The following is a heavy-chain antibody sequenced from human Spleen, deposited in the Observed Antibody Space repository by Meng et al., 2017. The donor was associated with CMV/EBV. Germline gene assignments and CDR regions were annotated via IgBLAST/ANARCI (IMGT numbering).Heavy chain of an antibody. J-gene: IGHJ4*02. D-gene: IGHD3-22*01. CDR3: ANFLYDTSNYVDY. Sequence: VSGGAISTNTRWGWIRQPPGKGLEWIGSIYYRGNTYYNPSLKSRVTISVDTSTNQFSLRLTSMTAADTAVYYCANFLYDTSNYVDYWGPGKLVTVSS. CDR2: IYYRGNT. CDR1: GGAISTNTR. V-gene: IGHV4-39*07.